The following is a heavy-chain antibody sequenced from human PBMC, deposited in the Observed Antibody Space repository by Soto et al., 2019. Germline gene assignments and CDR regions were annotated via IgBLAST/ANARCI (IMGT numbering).Heavy chain of an antibody. J-gene: IGHJ5*02. CDR3: ARDRGRFLEWLSLGRFDP. V-gene: IGHV4-38-2*02. D-gene: IGHD3-3*01. CDR1: GYSISSGYY. Sequence: TSETLSLTCAVSGYSISSGYYWGWIRQPPGKGLEWIGSIYHSGSTYYNPSLKSRVTISVDTSKNQFSLKLSSVTAADTAVYYCARDRGRFLEWLSLGRFDPWGQGTLVTVSS. CDR2: IYHSGST.